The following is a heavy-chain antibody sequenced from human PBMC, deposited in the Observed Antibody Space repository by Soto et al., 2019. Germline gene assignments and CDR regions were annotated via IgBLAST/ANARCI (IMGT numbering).Heavy chain of an antibody. V-gene: IGHV1-18*04. Sequence: ASVKVSCKASGYTFTSYGISWVRKAPGQGLEWMGWISAYNGNTNYAQKLQGRVTMTTDTSPSTAYMELRSLRSDDTAVYYCARGLGARGYYYGMDVGGQGTTVTVSS. D-gene: IGHD3-22*01. CDR3: ARGLGARGYYYGMDV. CDR2: ISAYNGNT. J-gene: IGHJ6*02. CDR1: GYTFTSYG.